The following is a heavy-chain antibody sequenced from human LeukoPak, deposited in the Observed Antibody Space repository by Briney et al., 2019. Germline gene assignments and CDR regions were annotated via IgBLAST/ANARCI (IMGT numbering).Heavy chain of an antibody. J-gene: IGHJ4*02. CDR2: ISGSGGST. CDR3: AKDYHYYGSGSYLTDY. V-gene: IGHV3-23*01. CDR1: GFTLISYA. D-gene: IGHD3-10*01. Sequence: GGSLRLSCAASGFTLISYAMSRLRQAPGEGLEWVSAISGSGGSTYYADSVKGRFTISRDNSKNTLYLHMNGLRAEETAVYYCAKDYHYYGSGSYLTDYWGQGTLVTVSS.